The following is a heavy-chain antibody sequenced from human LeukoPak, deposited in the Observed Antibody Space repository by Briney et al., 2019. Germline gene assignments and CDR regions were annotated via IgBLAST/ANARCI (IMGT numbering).Heavy chain of an antibody. CDR1: GFTFDNYG. CDR3: ARRGYYDSSGYDY. V-gene: IGHV3-20*04. J-gene: IGHJ4*02. Sequence: GGSLRLSCAASGFTFDNYGMSWVRQVPGKGLEWVSSINGNGGSTAYADSVKGRFTISRDNAKNSLYLQMNSLRAEDTAVYYCARRGYYDSSGYDYWGQGTLVTVSS. CDR2: INGNGGST. D-gene: IGHD3-22*01.